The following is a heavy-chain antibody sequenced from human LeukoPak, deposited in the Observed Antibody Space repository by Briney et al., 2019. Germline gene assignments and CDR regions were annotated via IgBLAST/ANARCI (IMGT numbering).Heavy chain of an antibody. CDR3: ARHRSSWLIDY. CDR1: GFTFSSYA. Sequence: GGSLRLSCAASGFTFSSYAMRWVRQAPWERLQWVSGISDSGGNTYYADSVRGRFTISRDNSKNTLYLQMNSLRAEDTAVYYCARHRSSWLIDYCGQGTLVTVSS. D-gene: IGHD6-6*01. J-gene: IGHJ4*02. CDR2: ISDSGGNT. V-gene: IGHV3-23*01.